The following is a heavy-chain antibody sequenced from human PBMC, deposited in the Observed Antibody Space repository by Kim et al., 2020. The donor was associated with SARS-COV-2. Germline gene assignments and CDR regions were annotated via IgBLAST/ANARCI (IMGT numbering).Heavy chain of an antibody. CDR1: GFTFSSYG. CDR3: AKDRNYIVVVPAASPIYFDY. CDR2: ISYDGSNK. D-gene: IGHD2-2*01. Sequence: GGSLRLSCAASGFTFSSYGMHWFRQAPGKGLEWVAVISYDGSNKYYADSVKGRFTISRDNSKNTLYLQMNSLRAEDTAVYYCAKDRNYIVVVPAASPIYFDYWGQGTLVTVSS. V-gene: IGHV3-30*18. J-gene: IGHJ4*02.